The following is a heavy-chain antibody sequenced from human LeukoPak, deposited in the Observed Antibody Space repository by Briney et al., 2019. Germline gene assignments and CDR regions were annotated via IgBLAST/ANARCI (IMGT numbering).Heavy chain of an antibody. V-gene: IGHV1-2*06. J-gene: IGHJ4*02. CDR3: ASAVAGTPDY. Sequence: SVKVSCKASGGTFSSYAISWVRQAPGQGLEWMGRINPNSGGTNYAQKFQGRVTMTRDTSISTAYMELSRLRSDDTAVYYCASAVAGTPDYWGQGTLVTVSS. CDR2: INPNSGGT. CDR1: GGTFSSYA. D-gene: IGHD6-19*01.